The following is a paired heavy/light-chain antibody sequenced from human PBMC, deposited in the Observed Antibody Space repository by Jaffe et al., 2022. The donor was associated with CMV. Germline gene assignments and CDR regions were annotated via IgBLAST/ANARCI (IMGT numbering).Light chain of an antibody. CDR1: QSVLYSSNNKNY. Sequence: DIVMTQSPDSLAVSLGERATINCKSSQSVLYSSNNKNYLAWYQQKPGQPPKLLIYWASTRESGVPDRFSGSGSGTDFTLTISSLQAEDVAVYYCQQYYSTPRTFGGGTKVEIK. J-gene: IGKJ4*01. V-gene: IGKV4-1*01. CDR3: QQYYSTPRT. CDR2: WAS.
Heavy chain of an antibody. CDR3: AREGGSSGWYESSYNWFDP. D-gene: IGHD6-19*01. J-gene: IGHJ5*02. V-gene: IGHV3-11*06. Sequence: QVQLVESGGGLVKPGGSLRLSCAASGFTFSDYYMSWIRQAPGKGLEWVSYISSSSSYTNYADSVKGRFTISRDNAKNSLYLQMNSLRAEDTAVYYCAREGGSSGWYESSYNWFDPWGQGTLVTVSS. CDR1: GFTFSDYY. CDR2: ISSSSSYT.